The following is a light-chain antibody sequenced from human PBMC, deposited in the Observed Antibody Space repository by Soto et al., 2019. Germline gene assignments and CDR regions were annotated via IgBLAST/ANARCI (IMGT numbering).Light chain of an antibody. CDR1: IDDVTAYYR. Sequence: QAVLTQPPSVSGSPGQSVTISCSGTIDDVTAYYRVSWYQQTPGTAPKLMIYDVSNRPSGVPDRFSGSRSGNTASLTISGLQAEDEGDYYCSVYTRTSTYVFGNGTKLTVL. V-gene: IGLV2-18*01. CDR2: DVS. CDR3: SVYTRTSTYV. J-gene: IGLJ1*01.